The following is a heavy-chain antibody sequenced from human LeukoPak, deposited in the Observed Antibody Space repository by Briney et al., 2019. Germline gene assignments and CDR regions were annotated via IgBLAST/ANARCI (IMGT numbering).Heavy chain of an antibody. CDR1: GFTFSSYE. V-gene: IGHV3-48*03. J-gene: IGHJ4*02. CDR3: ASRGYSGYDFSY. Sequence: GGSLRLSCAASGFTFSSYEMNWVRQAPGKGLEWVSFISSSGTTIHYADSVKGRFTISRENAKNSLYLQMNSLRAEDTAVYYCASRGYSGYDFSYWGQGTLVTVSS. CDR2: ISSSGTTI. D-gene: IGHD5-12*01.